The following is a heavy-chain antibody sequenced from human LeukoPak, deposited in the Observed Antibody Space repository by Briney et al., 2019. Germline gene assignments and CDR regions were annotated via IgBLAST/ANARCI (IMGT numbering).Heavy chain of an antibody. V-gene: IGHV3-21*01. CDR3: ARGPYYDSRSGAFDI. D-gene: IGHD3-22*01. J-gene: IGHJ3*02. CDR2: IIGSSSYI. CDR1: GFTFSDYT. Sequence: GGSLRLSCAASGFTFSDYTMNWVRQAPGKGLEWVSSIIGSSSYIYYADSVKGRFTISRDNAKNSLYLQMKSLRAEDTAVYYCARGPYYDSRSGAFDIWGQGTMVTVSS.